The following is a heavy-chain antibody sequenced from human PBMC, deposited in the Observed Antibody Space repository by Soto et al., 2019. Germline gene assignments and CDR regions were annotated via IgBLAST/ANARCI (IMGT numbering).Heavy chain of an antibody. Sequence: ASVKVSCKVSGYTLTELSMHWVRQAPGKGLEWMGGIDPENGNTNYAQKFQGRVTITRDTSASTAYMELSSLRSEDTAVYYCARDLSAAGTGDYWGQGTLVTVSS. V-gene: IGHV1-24*01. CDR2: IDPENGNT. J-gene: IGHJ4*02. D-gene: IGHD6-13*01. CDR3: ARDLSAAGTGDY. CDR1: GYTLTELS.